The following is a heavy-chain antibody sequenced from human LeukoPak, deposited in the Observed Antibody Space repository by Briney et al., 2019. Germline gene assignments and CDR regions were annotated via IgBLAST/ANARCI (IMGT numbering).Heavy chain of an antibody. CDR3: ARYRLSYSSNWHYYFDY. V-gene: IGHV1-18*01. Sequence: GASVKVSCKASGYTFTSYGISWVRQAPGQGLEWTGWISGSNGNTNYAQKLQGRVTMTTDTSTSTAYMELRSLRSDDTALYYCARYRLSYSSNWHYYFDYWGQGTLLTVSS. CDR2: ISGSNGNT. D-gene: IGHD6-13*01. CDR1: GYTFTSYG. J-gene: IGHJ4*02.